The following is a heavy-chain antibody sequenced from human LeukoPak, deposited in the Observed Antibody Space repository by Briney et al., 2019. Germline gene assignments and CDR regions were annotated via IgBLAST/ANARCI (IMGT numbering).Heavy chain of an antibody. J-gene: IGHJ4*02. V-gene: IGHV3-7*01. CDR1: GFSFTAYG. CDR3: ARGRECSGTGCYLPGIY. D-gene: IGHD2-2*01. Sequence: AGGSLRLSCAASGFSFTAYGMHWVRQAPGKGLEWVANIKQDGSEKYHVDSVKGRFTISRDNAKNSLYLQMDSLRVEDTAVYYCARGRECSGTGCYLPGIYWGQGILVTVSS. CDR2: IKQDGSEK.